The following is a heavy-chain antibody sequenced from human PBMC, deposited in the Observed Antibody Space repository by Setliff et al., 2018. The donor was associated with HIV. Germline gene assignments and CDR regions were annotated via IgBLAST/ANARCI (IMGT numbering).Heavy chain of an antibody. Sequence: SETLSLTCNVSGGSISSGNYYWSWIRLPAGKGLEWVGHIYTSGSTNYNPSLKSRVTILVDMSKNQFSLKLSSVTAADTAVYYCARVTSIAARPDGDYWGQGMLVTVSS. D-gene: IGHD6-6*01. CDR3: ARVTSIAARPDGDY. CDR2: IYTSGST. CDR1: GGSISSGNYY. V-gene: IGHV4-61*09. J-gene: IGHJ4*02.